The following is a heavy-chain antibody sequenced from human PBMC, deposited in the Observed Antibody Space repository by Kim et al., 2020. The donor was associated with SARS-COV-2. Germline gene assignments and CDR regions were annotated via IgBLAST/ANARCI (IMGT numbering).Heavy chain of an antibody. J-gene: IGHJ3*02. V-gene: IGHV3-13*01. D-gene: IGHD7-27*01. CDR2: T. CDR3: ARSNLEDAFDI. Sequence: TYYPGSVKGRFTISRENAKNSLYLQMNSLRAGDTAVYYCARSNLEDAFDIWGQGTMVTVSS.